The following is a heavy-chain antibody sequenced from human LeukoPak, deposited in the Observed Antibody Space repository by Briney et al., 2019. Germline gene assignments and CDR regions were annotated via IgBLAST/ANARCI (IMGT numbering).Heavy chain of an antibody. CDR1: GFTYSNYE. V-gene: IGHV3-48*03. J-gene: IGHJ4*02. Sequence: GGPLRLTRAASGFTYSNYEMNGVRQAPGKELEWVSYISSSGSTIYYADSVQGRFTISRDSAKKSLYLQMNSLRAEDTADYYCARRHDYWGQGTLVTVSS. CDR3: ARRHDY. CDR2: ISSSGSTI.